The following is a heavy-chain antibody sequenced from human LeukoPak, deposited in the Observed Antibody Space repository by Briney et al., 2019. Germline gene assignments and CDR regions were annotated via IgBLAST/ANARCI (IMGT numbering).Heavy chain of an antibody. J-gene: IGHJ4*02. CDR3: ARVYYYDSSGYYFGDYFDY. CDR2: INPNSGGT. Sequence: ASVKVSCKASGYTFTSYDINWVRQAPGQGLEWMGRINPNSGGTNYAQKFQGRATMTRDTSISTAYMELSRLRSDDTAVYYCARVYYYDSSGYYFGDYFDYWGQGTLVTVSS. V-gene: IGHV1-2*06. D-gene: IGHD3-22*01. CDR1: GYTFTSYD.